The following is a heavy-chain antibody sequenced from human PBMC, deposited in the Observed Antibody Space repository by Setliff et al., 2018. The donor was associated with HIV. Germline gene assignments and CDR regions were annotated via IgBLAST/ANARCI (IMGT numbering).Heavy chain of an antibody. Sequence: GGSLRLSCAASGFTVSSNYMSWVRQAPGKGLEWVSVIYIDGSTYYADSVRGRFTISRDNYKNTLYLQMKSLRAEDTAVYYCAREDPPADFHFWSGRLADWGQGSLVTV. CDR3: AREDPPADFHFWSGRLAD. J-gene: IGHJ4*02. D-gene: IGHD3-3*02. CDR1: GFTVSSNY. CDR2: IYIDGST. V-gene: IGHV3-66*02.